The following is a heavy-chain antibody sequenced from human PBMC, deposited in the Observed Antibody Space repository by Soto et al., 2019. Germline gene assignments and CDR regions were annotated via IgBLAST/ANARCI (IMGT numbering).Heavy chain of an antibody. CDR1: GDSFNDYY. J-gene: IGHJ6*03. Sequence: QVQLVQSGAEVRKPEASVTVSCRSSGDSFNDYYIHWVRQAPGQGFEWMGWINPNDGVTKYAQKFQGWVSMTRDTSIRTVYMQLSRLRSDDTAVYYCARESGGATATLGYYYFYLDVWDTGTTVTVSS. CDR2: INPNDGVT. V-gene: IGHV1-2*04. CDR3: ARESGGATATLGYYYFYLDV. D-gene: IGHD5-12*01.